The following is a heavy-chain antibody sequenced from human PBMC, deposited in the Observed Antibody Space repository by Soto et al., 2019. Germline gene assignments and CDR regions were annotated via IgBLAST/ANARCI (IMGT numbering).Heavy chain of an antibody. Sequence: QVTLKESGPVLVKPSETLTLTCSVSGFSLSDTTMGVSWIRQPPRKALEWLAHIFSNDEKSYSTSLKTRLTISKDTSRSQVGLNMTNMDPVDTATYYCARIHSITWGSYFYGMDVWGQGTTVTVSS. CDR1: GFSLSDTTMG. V-gene: IGHV2-26*01. CDR3: ARIHSITWGSYFYGMDV. D-gene: IGHD3-16*01. CDR2: IFSNDEK. J-gene: IGHJ6*02.